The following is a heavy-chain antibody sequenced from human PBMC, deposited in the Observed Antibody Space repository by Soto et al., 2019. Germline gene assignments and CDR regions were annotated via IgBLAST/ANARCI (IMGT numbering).Heavy chain of an antibody. V-gene: IGHV1-24*01. CDR2: FDPEDGET. D-gene: IGHD2-15*01. CDR1: GYTLTELS. J-gene: IGHJ4*02. Sequence: ASVKVSCKVSGYTLTELSMHWVRQAPGKGLEWMGGFDPEDGETIYAQKFQGRVTMTEDTSTDTAYMELSSLRSEDTAVYYCATDLSILPNHCSGGSCYPALDYWGQGTLVTVSS. CDR3: ATDLSILPNHCSGGSCYPALDY.